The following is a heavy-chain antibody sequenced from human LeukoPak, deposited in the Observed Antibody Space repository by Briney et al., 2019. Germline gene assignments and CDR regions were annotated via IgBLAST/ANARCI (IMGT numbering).Heavy chain of an antibody. CDR1: GFTFSSYG. D-gene: IGHD3-10*01. CDR3: AKDPDPYGSGSPAFQH. J-gene: IGHJ1*01. V-gene: IGHV3-30*18. CDR2: ISYDGSNK. Sequence: GGSLRLSCAASGFTFSSYGMHWVRQAPGKGLEWVAVISYDGSNKYYVDSVKGRFTISRDNSKNTLYLQMNSLRAEDTAVYYCAKDPDPYGSGSPAFQHWGQGTLVTVSS.